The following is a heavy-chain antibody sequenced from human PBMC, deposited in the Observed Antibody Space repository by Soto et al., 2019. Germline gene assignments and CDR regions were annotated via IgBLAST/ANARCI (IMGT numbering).Heavy chain of an antibody. V-gene: IGHV4-59*01. J-gene: IGHJ6*02. CDR3: ARELDYGMDV. CDR1: GGSISSYY. CDR2: IYYSGST. Sequence: KTSETLSLTCTVSGGSISSYYWSWIRQPPGKGLEWIGYIYYSGSTNYNPSLKSRVTISVDTSKNQFSLKLSSVTAADTAVYYCARELDYGMDVWGQGTTVTVSS. D-gene: IGHD1-1*01.